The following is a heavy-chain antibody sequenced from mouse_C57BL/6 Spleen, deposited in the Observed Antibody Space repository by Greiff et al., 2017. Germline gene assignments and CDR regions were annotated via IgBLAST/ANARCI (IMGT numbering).Heavy chain of an antibody. CDR3: ADYYGSSY. CDR2: LYPGDGDT. V-gene: IGHV1-82*01. J-gene: IGHJ4*01. D-gene: IGHD1-1*01. CDR1: GYAFSSSW. Sequence: QVQLQQSGPELVKPGASVKISCKASGYAFSSSWMNWVKQRPGKGLEWIGRLYPGDGDTNYNGKFKGKATLTADKSSSTAYMQLSSLTSEDSAVYFCADYYGSSYWGQGTSVTVSS.